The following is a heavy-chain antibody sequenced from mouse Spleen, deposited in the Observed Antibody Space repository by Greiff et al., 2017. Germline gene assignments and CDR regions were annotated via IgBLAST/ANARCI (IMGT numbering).Heavy chain of an antibody. CDR2: IDPSDSYT. D-gene: IGHD1-1*01. V-gene: IGHV1-50*01. CDR1: GYTFTSYW. Sequence: QVQLQQSGAELVKPGASVKLSCKASGYTFTSYWMQWVKQRPGQGLEWIGEIDPSDSYTNYNQKFKGKATLTVDTSSSTAYMQLSSLTSEDSAVYYCARGVITTVVADYFDYWGQGTTLTVSS. CDR3: ARGVITTVVADYFDY. J-gene: IGHJ2*01.